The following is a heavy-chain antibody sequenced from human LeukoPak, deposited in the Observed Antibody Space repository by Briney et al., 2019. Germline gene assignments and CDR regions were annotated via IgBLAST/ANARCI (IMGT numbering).Heavy chain of an antibody. D-gene: IGHD3-10*01. J-gene: IGHJ4*02. CDR3: ARQGYGSGSYFNTRRVSVDY. CDR2: IDPSDSYS. Sequence: GESLKISCQGSGYSSPSYWITWVRQMPGKGLEWMGRIDPSDSYSNYSPSFQGHVTLSADKSTSTAYLQWSSLKASDTAMYYCARQGYGSGSYFNTRRVSVDYWGQGTLVTVSS. V-gene: IGHV5-10-1*01. CDR1: GYSSPSYW.